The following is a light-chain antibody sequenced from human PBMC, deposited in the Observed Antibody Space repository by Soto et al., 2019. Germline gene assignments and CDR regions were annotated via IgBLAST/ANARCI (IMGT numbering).Light chain of an antibody. V-gene: IGKV1-6*02. J-gene: IGKJ5*01. CDR1: QGIRKD. Sequence: IQMTEPPSSVSSYVLDRLTITFRASQGIRKDLGWFQQKPGKAPKLLIYGASSLQTGVPSRFSGSGSGTDFTLTITSLQPEDSATYYCLQDYTYPLTFGGGTRLEIK. CDR3: LQDYTYPLT. CDR2: GAS.